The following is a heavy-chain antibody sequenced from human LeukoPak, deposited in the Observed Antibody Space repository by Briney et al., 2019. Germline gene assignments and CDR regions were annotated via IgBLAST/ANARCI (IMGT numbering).Heavy chain of an antibody. V-gene: IGHV1-8*01. CDR2: MNPNSGNT. J-gene: IGHJ6*03. CDR3: ARVFSTSGRGYDYMDV. D-gene: IGHD6-6*01. CDR1: GYTFTSYD. Sequence: ASVKVSCKASGYTFTSYDINWVRQATGQGLEWMGWMNPNSGNTGYAQKFQGRVTMTRNTSISTAYMELSSLRSEDTAVYYCARVFSTSGRGYDYMDVWGKGTSVIISS.